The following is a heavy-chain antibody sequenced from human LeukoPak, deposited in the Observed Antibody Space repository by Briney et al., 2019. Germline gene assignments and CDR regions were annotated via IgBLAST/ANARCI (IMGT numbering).Heavy chain of an antibody. D-gene: IGHD1-26*01. V-gene: IGHV1-18*01. CDR3: GRDWDWHVPF. CDR1: GYTFSRYG. Sequence: ASVKVSCKTSGYTFSRYGFSWVRQAPGQGLEWIGWIGVFNGNRNYAKSVQGRITLTADTSTNTTYMELRSLTSDDTAVYFCGRDWDWHVPFWGQGTLITVSS. J-gene: IGHJ4*02. CDR2: IGVFNGNR.